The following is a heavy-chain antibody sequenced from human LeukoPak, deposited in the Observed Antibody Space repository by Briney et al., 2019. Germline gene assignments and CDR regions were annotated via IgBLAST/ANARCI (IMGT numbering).Heavy chain of an antibody. Sequence: GGSLRLSCAAPGFTFSSYSMNSVRQAPGKGLEWVSSISSSSSYIYYADSVKGRFTISRDNAKNSLYLQMNSLRAEDTAVYYCARDKGNWEHYWGQGTLVTVSS. V-gene: IGHV3-21*01. CDR3: ARDKGNWEHY. CDR1: GFTFSSYS. J-gene: IGHJ4*02. D-gene: IGHD7-27*01. CDR2: ISSSSSYI.